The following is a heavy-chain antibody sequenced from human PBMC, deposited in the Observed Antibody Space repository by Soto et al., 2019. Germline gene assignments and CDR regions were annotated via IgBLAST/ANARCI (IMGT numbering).Heavy chain of an antibody. J-gene: IGHJ5*02. V-gene: IGHV4-59*01. CDR2: IYYSGST. CDR1: GGSISSYY. Sequence: SETLSLTCTVSGGSISSYYWSWIRQPPGKGLEWIGYIYYSGSTNYNPSLKSRVTISVDTSKNTLYLQMNSLRAEDTAVYYCAKSPKSLYCNSKSCYPFDPWGQGTLVTVSS. CDR3: AKSPKSLYCNSKSCYPFDP. D-gene: IGHD2-2*01.